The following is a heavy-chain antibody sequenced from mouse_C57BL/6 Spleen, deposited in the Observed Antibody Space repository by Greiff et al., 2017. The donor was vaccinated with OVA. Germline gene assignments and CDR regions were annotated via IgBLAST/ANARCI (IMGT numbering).Heavy chain of an antibody. CDR1: GYTFTDYY. D-gene: IGHD2-3*01. CDR2: INPNNGGT. Sequence: VQLKQSGPELVKPGASVKISCKASGYTFTDYYMNWVKQSHGKSLEWIGDINPNNGGTSYNQKFKGKATLTVDKSSSTAYMELRSLTSEDSAVYYCARGGYYPHFDYWGQGTTLTVSS. CDR3: ARGGYYPHFDY. V-gene: IGHV1-26*01. J-gene: IGHJ2*01.